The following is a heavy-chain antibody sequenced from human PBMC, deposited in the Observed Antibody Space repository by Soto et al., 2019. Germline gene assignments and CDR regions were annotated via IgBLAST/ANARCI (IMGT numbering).Heavy chain of an antibody. CDR3: APVLRYFDWLPQAEYFQH. V-gene: IGHV1-24*01. J-gene: IGHJ1*01. D-gene: IGHD3-9*01. Sequence: ASVKVSCKVSGYTLTELSMHWVRQAPGKGLEWMGGFDPEDGETIYAQKFQGRVTMTEDTSTDTAYVELSSLRSEDTAVYYCAPVLRYFDWLPQAEYFQHWGQGTLVTVSS. CDR2: FDPEDGET. CDR1: GYTLTELS.